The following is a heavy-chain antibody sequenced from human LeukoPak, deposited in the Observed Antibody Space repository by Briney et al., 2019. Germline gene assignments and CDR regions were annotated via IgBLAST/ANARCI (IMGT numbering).Heavy chain of an antibody. V-gene: IGHV3-64*01. CDR2: INSNGGIT. D-gene: IGHD6-13*01. CDR3: ARGGRYSDAYFDY. J-gene: IGHJ4*02. CDR1: GFIFSSYA. Sequence: SGGSLRLSCAASGFIFSSYAMYWVRQAPGKGLEYVSTINSNGGITYYANSVKGRFTISRDNSKKTLYLQMGSLRAEDMAMYYCARGGRYSDAYFDYWGQGTLVTVSS.